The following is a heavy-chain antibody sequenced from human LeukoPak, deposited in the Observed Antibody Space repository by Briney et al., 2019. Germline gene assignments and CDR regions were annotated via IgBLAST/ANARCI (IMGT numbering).Heavy chain of an antibody. V-gene: IGHV3-74*01. Sequence: PGGSLRLSCAASGFTFSNYWMHWVRQAPGKGLVWVSRINIDGSSTSYADSVKGRFTISRDNAKNTLYLQMNSLRAEDTAVYYCARAIWFGELLPGGPGYWGQGTLVTVSS. J-gene: IGHJ4*02. CDR2: INIDGSST. D-gene: IGHD3-10*01. CDR1: GFTFSNYW. CDR3: ARAIWFGELLPGGPGY.